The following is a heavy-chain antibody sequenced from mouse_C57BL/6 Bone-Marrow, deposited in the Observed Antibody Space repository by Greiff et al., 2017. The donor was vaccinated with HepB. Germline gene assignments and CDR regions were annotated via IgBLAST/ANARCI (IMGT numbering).Heavy chain of an antibody. J-gene: IGHJ4*01. CDR1: GYTFTDYY. CDR2: IYPGSGNT. Sequence: QVQLQQSGAELVRPGASVKLSCKASGYTFTDYYINWVKQRPGQGLEWIARIYPGSGNTYYNEKFKGKATLTAEKSSSTAYMQLSSLTSEDSAVYFCAVTTVVAYYAMDYWGQGTSVTVSS. CDR3: AVTTVVAYYAMDY. D-gene: IGHD1-1*01. V-gene: IGHV1-76*01.